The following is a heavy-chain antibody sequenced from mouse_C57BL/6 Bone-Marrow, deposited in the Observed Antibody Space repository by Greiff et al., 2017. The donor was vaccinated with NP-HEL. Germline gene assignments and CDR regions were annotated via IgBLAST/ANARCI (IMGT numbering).Heavy chain of an antibody. CDR3: ARPMGESLYAMDY. D-gene: IGHD1-1*02. CDR2: IRNKANGYTT. J-gene: IGHJ4*01. V-gene: IGHV7-3*01. Sequence: EVKLVESGGGLVQPGGSLSLSCAASGFTFTDYYMSWVRQPPGKALEWLGFIRNKANGYTTEYSASVKGRFTISRDNSQSILYLQMNALRAEDSATYYCARPMGESLYAMDYWGQGTSVTVSS. CDR1: GFTFTDYY.